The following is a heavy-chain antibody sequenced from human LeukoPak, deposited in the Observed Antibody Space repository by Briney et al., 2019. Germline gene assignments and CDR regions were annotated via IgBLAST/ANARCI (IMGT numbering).Heavy chain of an antibody. CDR1: GGSISTSSYS. J-gene: IGHJ6*02. V-gene: IGHV4-61*05. D-gene: IGHD3-9*01. CDR3: ARGYDILTGYPLTDV. Sequence: PSETLSLTCTVSGGSISTSSYSWGWIRQPPEKGLEWIGYIYYSGSTNYNPSLKSRVTISVDTSKNQFSLKLSSVTAADTAVYYCARGYDILTGYPLTDVWGQGTTVTVSS. CDR2: IYYSGST.